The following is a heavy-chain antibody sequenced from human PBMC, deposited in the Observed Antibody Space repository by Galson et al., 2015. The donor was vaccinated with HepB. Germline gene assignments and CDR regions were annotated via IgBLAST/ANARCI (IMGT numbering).Heavy chain of an antibody. CDR1: GYTFIGYY. V-gene: IGHV1-2*06. Sequence: SVKVSCKASGYTFIGYYMHWVRQAPGQGLEWMGRINPNSGGTNYAQKFQGRVTMTRDTSISTAYMELSRLRSDDTAVYYCARVVSSYYDFWSGYPSFDYWGQGTLVTVSS. CDR2: INPNSGGT. J-gene: IGHJ4*02. D-gene: IGHD3-3*01. CDR3: ARVVSSYYDFWSGYPSFDY.